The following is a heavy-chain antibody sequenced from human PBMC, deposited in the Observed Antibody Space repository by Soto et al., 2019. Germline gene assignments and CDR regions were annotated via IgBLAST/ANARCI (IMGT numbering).Heavy chain of an antibody. CDR3: AKVMGKYCTNGVCYTPFGMDV. J-gene: IGHJ6*02. Sequence: VGSLRLSCAASGFTFSSYGMHWVRQAPGKGLEWVAVISYDGSNKYYADSVKGRFTISRDNSKNTLYLQMNSLRAEDTAVYYCAKVMGKYCTNGVCYTPFGMDVWGQGTTVTVSS. V-gene: IGHV3-30*18. D-gene: IGHD2-8*01. CDR1: GFTFSSYG. CDR2: ISYDGSNK.